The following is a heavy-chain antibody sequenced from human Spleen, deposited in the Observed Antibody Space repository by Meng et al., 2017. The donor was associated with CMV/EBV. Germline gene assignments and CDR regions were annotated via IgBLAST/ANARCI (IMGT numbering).Heavy chain of an antibody. CDR2: ISYDGSNK. V-gene: IGHV3-30-3*01. Sequence: SGFTFSSYGMHWVRQAPGKGLEWVAVISYDGSNKYYADSVKGRFTISRDNSKNTLYLQMNSLRAEDTAVYYCARVRGYQLLWGWFDPWGQGTLVTVSS. CDR3: ARVRGYQLLWGWFDP. CDR1: GFTFSSYG. J-gene: IGHJ5*02. D-gene: IGHD2-2*01.